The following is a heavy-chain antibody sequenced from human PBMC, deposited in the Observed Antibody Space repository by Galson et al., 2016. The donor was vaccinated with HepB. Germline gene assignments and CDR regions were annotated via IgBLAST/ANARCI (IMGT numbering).Heavy chain of an antibody. J-gene: IGHJ4*02. V-gene: IGHV3-30*18. CDR2: ISYDGSHK. CDR1: GFTFSSYG. D-gene: IGHD3-9*01. Sequence: LRLSCAASGFTFSSYGMHWVRQAPGKGLEWVAVISYDGSHKYYAASVKGRFTISRDNSKNTLSLQMNSLGAEDTAWYYCAKNDILAGYSAFDYWGQGTLVTVSP. CDR3: AKNDILAGYSAFDY.